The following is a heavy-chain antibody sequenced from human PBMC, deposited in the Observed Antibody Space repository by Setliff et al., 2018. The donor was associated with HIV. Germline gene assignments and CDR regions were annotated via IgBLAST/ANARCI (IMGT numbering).Heavy chain of an antibody. CDR1: GYTFTDYY. V-gene: IGHV1-2*02. CDR2: INPNSGGST. Sequence: SVKVSCKASGYTFTDYYMQWVRQAPGQGLGWMAWINPNSGGSTSYAQKFQGRVTMTSNTFIGTAYMELNSLTSDDTAVYYCARGHLDYDYWEDILGNWFDPWGQGTLVTVSS. D-gene: IGHD3-3*01. CDR3: ARGHLDYDYWEDILGNWFDP. J-gene: IGHJ5*02.